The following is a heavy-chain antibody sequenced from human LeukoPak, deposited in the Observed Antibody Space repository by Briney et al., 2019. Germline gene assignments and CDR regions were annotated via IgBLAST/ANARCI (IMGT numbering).Heavy chain of an antibody. CDR1: GLTISRDS. V-gene: IGHV3-74*01. CDR2: INSDGSST. Sequence: PGGSLRLSCAPSGLTISRDSMHWVRQAPGKGLVWVSHINSDGSSTTYADSVKGRFTISRDNAKNTLYLQMNSLRDEDTAVYYCARQDYYGSGSYSAWGQGTLVTVSS. CDR3: ARQDYYGSGSYSA. D-gene: IGHD3-10*01. J-gene: IGHJ5*02.